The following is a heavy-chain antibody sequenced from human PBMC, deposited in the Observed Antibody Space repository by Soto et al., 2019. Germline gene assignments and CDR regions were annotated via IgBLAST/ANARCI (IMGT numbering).Heavy chain of an antibody. CDR3: ARSMHYSDGSNYSPFDY. V-gene: IGHV4-61*01. J-gene: IGHJ4*02. CDR1: GGSVSSGNYY. D-gene: IGHD3-22*01. Sequence: SETLSLTCTVSGGSVSSGNYYWSWIRQPPGKGLEWIGYFYYTGSTNYNPSLKSRVTISIDASKNQFSLRLSSVTAADTAVYYCARSMHYSDGSNYSPFDYWGLGTLVTVSS. CDR2: FYYTGST.